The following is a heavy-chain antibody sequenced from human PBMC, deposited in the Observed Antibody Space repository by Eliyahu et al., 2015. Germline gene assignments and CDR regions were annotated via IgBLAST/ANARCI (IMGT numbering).Heavy chain of an antibody. CDR1: GFXFNTYG. Sequence: QVQLVXSGGGVVQPGRSLXLSCAASGFXFNTYGIXWVRQAPGKGLEWVAIIWYDGINKYYADSVKGRFTIXRDNSKNTVYLQMNSLRGEDTAVYYCARDFSPRVGTTNYFLDYWGQGTLVTVSS. J-gene: IGHJ4*02. CDR3: ARDFSPRVGTTNYFLDY. V-gene: IGHV3-33*01. CDR2: IWYDGINK. D-gene: IGHD1-14*01.